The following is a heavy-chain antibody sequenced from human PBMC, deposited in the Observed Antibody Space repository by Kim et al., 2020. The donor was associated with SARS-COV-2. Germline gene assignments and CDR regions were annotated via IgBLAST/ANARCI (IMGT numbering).Heavy chain of an antibody. J-gene: IGHJ4*02. V-gene: IGHV1-69*04. CDR2: A. Sequence: ANYAQKFQGRVTITADKSTSTAYMELSSLRSEDTAVYYCARDLGGEAIDYWGQGTLVTVSS. CDR3: ARDLGGEAIDY. D-gene: IGHD3-16*01.